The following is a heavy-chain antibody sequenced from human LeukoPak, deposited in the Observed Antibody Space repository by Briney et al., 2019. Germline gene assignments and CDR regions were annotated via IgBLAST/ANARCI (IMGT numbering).Heavy chain of an antibody. J-gene: IGHJ4*02. V-gene: IGHV3-23*01. CDR2: ISGSGAST. Sequence: PGGSLRLSCAASGFTFSSYAMSWVRQAPGKGLEWVSAISGSGASTYYADSVKGRFTISRDNSKNTLYLQMNSLRAEDTAVYYCANTFHEGFNYDFWSGLYYFDYWGQGTLVTVSS. CDR1: GFTFSSYA. CDR3: ANTFHEGFNYDFWSGLYYFDY. D-gene: IGHD3-3*01.